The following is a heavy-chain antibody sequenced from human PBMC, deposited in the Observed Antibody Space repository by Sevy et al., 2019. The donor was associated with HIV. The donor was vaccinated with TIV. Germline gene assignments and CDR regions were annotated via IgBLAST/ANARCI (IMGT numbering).Heavy chain of an antibody. CDR1: GYTFTSYD. CDR3: ATVQAVTMVRGAYYYYYYMDV. CDR2: MNPNSGNT. Sequence: ASVKVSCKASGYTFTSYDSNWVRQATGQGLEWMGWMNPNSGNTGYAQKFQGRVTMTRNTSISTAYMELSSLRSEDTAVYYCATVQAVTMVRGAYYYYYYMDVWGKGTTVTVSS. J-gene: IGHJ6*03. V-gene: IGHV1-8*01. D-gene: IGHD3-10*01.